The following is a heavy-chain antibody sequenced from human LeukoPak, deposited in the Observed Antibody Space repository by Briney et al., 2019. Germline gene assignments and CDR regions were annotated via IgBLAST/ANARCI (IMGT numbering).Heavy chain of an antibody. CDR3: TKGYSDVESYVNNWCDL. CDR1: GFIFCKYA. J-gene: IGHJ5*02. D-gene: IGHD5-12*01. Sequence: GGSLSLSCAASGFIFCKYAMPGVPQVPEEGMEWVSTISRSGARTHYAESVNGRFIISRDNSKIALYLQRNALRSEYTALYYCTKGYSDVESYVNNWCDLWGPGNLVTVSS. CDR2: ISRSGART. V-gene: IGHV3-23*01.